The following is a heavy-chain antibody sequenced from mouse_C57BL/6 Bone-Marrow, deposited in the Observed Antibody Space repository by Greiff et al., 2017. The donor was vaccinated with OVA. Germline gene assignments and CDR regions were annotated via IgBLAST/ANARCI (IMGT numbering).Heavy chain of an antibody. Sequence: VQLKESGGGLVQSGRSLRLSCATSGFTFSDFYMEWVRQAPGKGLEWIAASRNKANDYTTEYSASVKGRFIVSRDTSQSILYLQMNALRAEDTAIYYCARGGLYGSSPWYAMDYWGQGTSVTVSS. J-gene: IGHJ4*01. D-gene: IGHD1-1*01. CDR1: GFTFSDFY. V-gene: IGHV7-1*01. CDR3: ARGGLYGSSPWYAMDY. CDR2: SRNKANDYTT.